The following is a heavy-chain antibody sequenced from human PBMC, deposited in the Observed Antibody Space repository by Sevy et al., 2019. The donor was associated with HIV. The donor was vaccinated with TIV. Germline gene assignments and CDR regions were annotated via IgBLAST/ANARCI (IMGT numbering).Heavy chain of an antibody. J-gene: IGHJ4*02. CDR1: GFSLNSYW. CDR2: IKQVGSVT. CDR3: VRAIAADGSF. V-gene: IGHV3-7*01. Sequence: GGSLRLSCAASGFSLNSYWMSWVRQAPGKGLEWVANIKQVGSVTYYVDSVKGRFTISRDNARNFQYLQMNSLRAEDTARYYCVRAIAADGSFWGQGTLVTVSS. D-gene: IGHD6-13*01.